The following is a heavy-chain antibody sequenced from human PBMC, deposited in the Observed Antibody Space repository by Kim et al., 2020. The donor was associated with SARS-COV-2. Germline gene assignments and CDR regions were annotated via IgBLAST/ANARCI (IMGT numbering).Heavy chain of an antibody. Sequence: GGSLRLSCAASGFTFSSYGMHWVRQAPGKGLEWVAVISYDGSNKYYADSVKGRFTISRDNSKNTLYLQMNSLRAEDTAVYYCAKDSWRVVAASYYFDYWGQGTLVTVSS. D-gene: IGHD2-15*01. J-gene: IGHJ4*02. CDR2: ISYDGSNK. V-gene: IGHV3-30*18. CDR1: GFTFSSYG. CDR3: AKDSWRVVAASYYFDY.